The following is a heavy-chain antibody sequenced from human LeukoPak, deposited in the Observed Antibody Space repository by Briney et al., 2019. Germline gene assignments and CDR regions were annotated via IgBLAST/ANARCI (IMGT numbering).Heavy chain of an antibody. Sequence: EASVKVSCKASGYTFTSYGISWVRQAPGQGLEWMGWISAYNGNTSYAQKLQGRVTMTTDTSTSTAYMELRSLRSDDTAVYYCARDQYYYDSSGYSDYWGQGTLVTVSS. V-gene: IGHV1-18*01. CDR1: GYTFTSYG. J-gene: IGHJ4*02. CDR2: ISAYNGNT. CDR3: ARDQYYYDSSGYSDY. D-gene: IGHD3-22*01.